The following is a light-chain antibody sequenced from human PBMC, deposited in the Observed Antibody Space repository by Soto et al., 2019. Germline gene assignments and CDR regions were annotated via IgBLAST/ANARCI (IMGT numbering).Light chain of an antibody. J-gene: IGKJ1*01. CDR3: QQRSNWA. V-gene: IGKV3-11*01. Sequence: EIVXTQSPXTLSLSPGERATLSCRASQNISSYLAWYQQKPGQPPRLLIYDASNRATGIPARFSGSGSGTDFTLTIYTLEPEDFAIYYCQQRSNWAFGQGTKVEIK. CDR2: DAS. CDR1: QNISSY.